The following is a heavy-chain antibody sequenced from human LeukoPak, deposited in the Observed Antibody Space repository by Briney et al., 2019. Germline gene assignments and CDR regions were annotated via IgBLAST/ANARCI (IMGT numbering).Heavy chain of an antibody. V-gene: IGHV3-23*01. CDR2: ISGSGGST. Sequence: GGSLRLSCAASGFTFSSYSMNWVRQAPGKGLEWVSAISGSGGSTYYADSVKGRFTISRDNSKNTLYLQMNSLRAEDTAVYYCAKGSRSSGWDYWGQGTLVTVSS. CDR1: GFTFSSYS. J-gene: IGHJ4*02. CDR3: AKGSRSSGWDY. D-gene: IGHD6-19*01.